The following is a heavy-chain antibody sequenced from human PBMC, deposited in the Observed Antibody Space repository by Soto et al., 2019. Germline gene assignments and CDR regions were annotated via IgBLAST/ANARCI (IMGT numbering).Heavy chain of an antibody. CDR3: ARIVATPDYYYYYGMDG. V-gene: IGHV6-1*01. CDR2: TYYRSKWYN. J-gene: IGHJ6*01. CDR1: GDSVSSNSAA. Sequence: SQTLSLTCAISGDSVSSNSAAWNWIRQSPSRGLEWLGRTYYRSKWYNDYAVSVKSRITINPDTSKNQFSLQLNSVTPEDTAVYYCARIVATPDYYYYYGMDGWGQGTTVTVSS. D-gene: IGHD5-12*01.